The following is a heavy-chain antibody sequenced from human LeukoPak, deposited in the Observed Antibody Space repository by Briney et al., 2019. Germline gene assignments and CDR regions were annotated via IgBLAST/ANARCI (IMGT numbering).Heavy chain of an antibody. J-gene: IGHJ4*02. CDR1: GFTFSSYA. Sequence: GGSPRLSCAASGFTFSSYAMSWVRQAPGKGLEWVSAISGSGGSTYYADSVKGRFTISRDNSKNTLYLQMNSLRAEDTAVYYCAKESLGYCSGGSCYYFDYWGQGTLVTVSS. CDR3: AKESLGYCSGGSCYYFDY. CDR2: ISGSGGST. V-gene: IGHV3-23*01. D-gene: IGHD2-15*01.